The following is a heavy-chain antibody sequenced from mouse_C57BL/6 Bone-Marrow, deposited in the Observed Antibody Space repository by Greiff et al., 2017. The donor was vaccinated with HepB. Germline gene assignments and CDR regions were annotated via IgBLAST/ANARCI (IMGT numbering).Heavy chain of an antibody. D-gene: IGHD1-1*01. CDR2: IYPGGGYT. Sequence: QVQLQQSGAELVRPGTSVKMSCKASGYTFTNYWIGWAKQRPGHGLEWIGDIYPGGGYTNYNEKVKGKATLTADKSSSTAYMQFSSLTSEDSAIYYSARGTTVVALDYWGQGTTRTVSS. CDR3: ARGTTVVALDY. V-gene: IGHV1-63*01. J-gene: IGHJ2*01. CDR1: GYTFTNYW.